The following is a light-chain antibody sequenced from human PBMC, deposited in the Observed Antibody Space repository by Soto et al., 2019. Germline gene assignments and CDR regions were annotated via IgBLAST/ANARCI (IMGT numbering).Light chain of an antibody. CDR2: DAS. Sequence: DIQMTQSPSTLSASVGDRVTITCRASQSISSWLAWYQQKPGKAPKLLIYDASSLESGVPSRFSGSGSGTEFTLTISSLQPEDIATYYCQQYDNLPYTFGQGTRLEIK. J-gene: IGKJ5*01. CDR3: QQYDNLPYT. CDR1: QSISSW. V-gene: IGKV1-5*01.